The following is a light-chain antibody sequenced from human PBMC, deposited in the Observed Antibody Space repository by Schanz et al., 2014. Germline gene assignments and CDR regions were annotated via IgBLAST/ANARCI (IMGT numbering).Light chain of an antibody. CDR1: QTIGNN. CDR2: AAS. J-gene: IGKJ1*01. V-gene: IGKV3-20*01. CDR3: QQYGDSRT. Sequence: EIVLTQSPATLSVSPGESATLSCRASQTIGNNLAWYQQRPGQAPRLLIYAASSRATGIPDRFSGSGSGTDFTLTISRLEPEDFAVYCCQQYGDSRTFGQGTKVEIK.